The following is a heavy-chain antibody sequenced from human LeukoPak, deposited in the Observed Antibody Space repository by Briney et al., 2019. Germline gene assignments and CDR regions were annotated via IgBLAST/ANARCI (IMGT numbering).Heavy chain of an antibody. D-gene: IGHD2-15*01. Sequence: RGESLKISCKGSGYSFTSYWTGWVRQMPGKGLEWMGIIYPGDSDTRYSPSFQGQVTISADKSISTAYLQWSSLKASDTAMYYCARERPYCSGGSCSKAFDYWGQGTLVTVSS. V-gene: IGHV5-51*01. CDR1: GYSFTSYW. CDR2: IYPGDSDT. CDR3: ARERPYCSGGSCSKAFDY. J-gene: IGHJ4*02.